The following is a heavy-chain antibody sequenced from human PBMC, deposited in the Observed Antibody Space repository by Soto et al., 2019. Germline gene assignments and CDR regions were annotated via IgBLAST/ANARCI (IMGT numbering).Heavy chain of an antibody. CDR2: ISYDGSNK. V-gene: IGHV3-30*18. CDR1: GFTFSDYG. D-gene: IGHD3-16*01. J-gene: IGHJ4*02. Sequence: QVQLVESGGSVVQPGRSLRLSCAASGFTFSDYGMHWVRQAPGKGLEWVAAISYDGSNKYYADSVRGRFTISRDNSKNTLYLQMNSLRADDSAVFYCANDFQGGGYHFDYWGQGTLVTVSS. CDR3: ANDFQGGGYHFDY.